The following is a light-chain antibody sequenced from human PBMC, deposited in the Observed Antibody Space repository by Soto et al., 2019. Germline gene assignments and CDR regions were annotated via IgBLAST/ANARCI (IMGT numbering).Light chain of an antibody. Sequence: DIQMTQSSSTLSASVGDGVTITCRASQIIGSWLAWYQQKPGKAPKLLIYKATNLQSGVPSRFSGSGSGTDFSLTISSLQPEDSATYFCQQYNDFQYTFGPGTKLEI. CDR2: KAT. CDR1: QIIGSW. J-gene: IGKJ2*01. CDR3: QQYNDFQYT. V-gene: IGKV1-5*03.